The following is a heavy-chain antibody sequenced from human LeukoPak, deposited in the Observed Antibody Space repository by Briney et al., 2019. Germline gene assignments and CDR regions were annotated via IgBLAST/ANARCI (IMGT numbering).Heavy chain of an antibody. V-gene: IGHV3-21*06. J-gene: IGHJ5*02. CDR1: GFTFSSYG. CDR2: ISSSSTYI. Sequence: PGGSLRLSCAASGFTFSSYGMNWVRQAPGEGLEWVSSISSSSTYISYTDSVKGRFTISRDNAKNSLYLQMNSLRAEDTAVYFCARDTTETITIFGVAIDAWGQGSLVTVSS. CDR3: ARDTTETITIFGVAIDA. D-gene: IGHD3-3*01.